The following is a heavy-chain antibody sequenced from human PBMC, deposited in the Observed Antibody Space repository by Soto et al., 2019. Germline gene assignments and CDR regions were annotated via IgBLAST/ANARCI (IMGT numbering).Heavy chain of an antibody. CDR3: ARDKSGPADY. V-gene: IGHV3-74*01. D-gene: IGHD5-12*01. Sequence: RLSCAASVFSFGSYALSWGRQAPGKGLEWVSSITDDGRTTTYADSVKGRFTISRDNAQNTLYLQMNSLRVDDTALYYCARDKSGPADYCGHGTLVTVSS. CDR1: VFSFGSYA. J-gene: IGHJ4*01. CDR2: ITDDGRTT.